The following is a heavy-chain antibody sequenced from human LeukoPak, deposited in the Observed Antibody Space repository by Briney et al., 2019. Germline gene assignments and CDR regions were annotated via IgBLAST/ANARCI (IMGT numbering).Heavy chain of an antibody. CDR2: ISYNGGST. D-gene: IGHD3/OR15-3a*01. V-gene: IGHV3-64D*09. CDR3: VRRTGNYFDY. CDR1: GFTLSSYA. J-gene: IGHJ4*02. Sequence: GRSLRLSCSASGFTLSSYAMHWVRQAPGKGLEYVSAISYNGGSTYYADSVKGRFTISRDNSKNTLYLQMSSLRAEDSAVFYCVRRTGNYFDYWGQGTLVTVSS.